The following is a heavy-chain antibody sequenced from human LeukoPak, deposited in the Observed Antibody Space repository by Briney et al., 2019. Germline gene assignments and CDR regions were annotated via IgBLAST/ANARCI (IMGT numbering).Heavy chain of an antibody. CDR1: GGTFSSYA. J-gene: IGHJ4*02. D-gene: IGHD5-18*01. CDR2: IIPIFGTA. Sequence: ASVKVSCKASGGTFSSYAISWVRQAPGQGLEWMGGIIPIFGTANYAQKFQGRVTITADESTSTAYMELSSLRSEDTAVYYCARGIQLWLLLFDYWGQGTLVTVSS. V-gene: IGHV1-69*13. CDR3: ARGIQLWLLLFDY.